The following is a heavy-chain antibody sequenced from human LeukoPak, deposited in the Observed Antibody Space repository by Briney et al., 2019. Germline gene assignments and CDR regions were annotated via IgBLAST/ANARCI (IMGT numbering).Heavy chain of an antibody. V-gene: IGHV1-18*01. CDR3: ARHKTAVSYCGGDCYSEGFDY. Sequence: ASVKVSCKASGYTFTSYGISWVRRAPGQGLEWMGWISAYNGNTNYAQKLQGRVTMTTDTSTSTAYMELRSLRSDDTAVYYCARHKTAVSYCGGDCYSEGFDYWGQGTLVTVSS. CDR2: ISAYNGNT. J-gene: IGHJ4*02. D-gene: IGHD2-21*02. CDR1: GYTFTSYG.